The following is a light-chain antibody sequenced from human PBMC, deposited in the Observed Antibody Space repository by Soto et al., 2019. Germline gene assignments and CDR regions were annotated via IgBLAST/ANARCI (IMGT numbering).Light chain of an antibody. CDR2: AAS. Sequence: DIQMTQSPSSLSASVGDRVTITCQASQSISFYLNWYQQKAGKAPNVLIYAASSLQSGVPPRFSGSGSGTEFTLTISSLQPEDFATYFCQQSYGTPPTFGQGTKVDIK. V-gene: IGKV1-39*01. CDR3: QQSYGTPPT. CDR1: QSISFY. J-gene: IGKJ1*01.